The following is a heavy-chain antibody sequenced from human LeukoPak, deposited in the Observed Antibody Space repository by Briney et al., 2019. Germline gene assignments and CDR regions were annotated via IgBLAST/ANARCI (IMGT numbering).Heavy chain of an antibody. CDR2: VFDSGGT. CDR3: ARGYSSSWNYFDY. J-gene: IGHJ4*02. V-gene: IGHV4-59*01. Sequence: SETLSLTCTVSGCSISNYWWSWIRQPPGKGLEWIGYVFDSGGTNYNPSLKSRVTISVDTSKKQFSLKLSSVTAADTAVYYCARGYSSSWNYFDYWGEGTLVTVSS. D-gene: IGHD6-13*01. CDR1: GCSISNYW.